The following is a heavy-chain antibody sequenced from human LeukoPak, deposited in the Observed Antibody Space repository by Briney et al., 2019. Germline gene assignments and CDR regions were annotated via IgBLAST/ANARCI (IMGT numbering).Heavy chain of an antibody. D-gene: IGHD6-19*01. CDR2: ISSSSSYI. CDR1: GFTFSSYS. J-gene: IGHJ3*02. V-gene: IGHV3-21*01. CDR3: ARVGGWLHDAFDI. Sequence: MSGGSLRLSCAASGFTFSSYSMNWVRQAPGKGLEWVSSISSSSSYIYYADSVKGRFAISRDNAKNSLYLQMNSLRAEDTAVYYCARVGGWLHDAFDIWGQGTMVTVSS.